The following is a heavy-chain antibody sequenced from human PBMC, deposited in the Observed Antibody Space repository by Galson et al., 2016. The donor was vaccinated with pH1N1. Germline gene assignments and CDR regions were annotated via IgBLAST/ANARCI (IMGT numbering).Heavy chain of an antibody. Sequence: RNGYFWGWIRQPPGQGLEWIGIIYHSGTTYYNPSLESRVTISVDTSKNQFSLKVKSVTAADTAVYYCARKRGGYNRDLHFYYYYYMDVWAKGTTVTVS. J-gene: IGHJ6*03. V-gene: IGHV4-38-2*01. CDR3: ARKRGGYNRDLHFYYYYYMDV. D-gene: IGHD1-14*01. CDR1: RNGYF. CDR2: IYHSGTT.